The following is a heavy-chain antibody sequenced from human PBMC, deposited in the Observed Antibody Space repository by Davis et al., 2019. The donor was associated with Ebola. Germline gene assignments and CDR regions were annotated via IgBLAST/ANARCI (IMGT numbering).Heavy chain of an antibody. Sequence: GGSLRLSCAASGFTFSGSAMHWVRQASGQGLEWVGRIRSKANSYATAYAASVKGRFTISRDDSKNTAYLQMNSLKTEDTAVYYCTRDLQSYYYDSSGYWTLHYFDYWGQGTLVTVSS. V-gene: IGHV3-73*01. CDR1: GFTFSGSA. J-gene: IGHJ4*02. CDR3: TRDLQSYYYDSSGYWTLHYFDY. CDR2: IRSKANSYAT. D-gene: IGHD3-22*01.